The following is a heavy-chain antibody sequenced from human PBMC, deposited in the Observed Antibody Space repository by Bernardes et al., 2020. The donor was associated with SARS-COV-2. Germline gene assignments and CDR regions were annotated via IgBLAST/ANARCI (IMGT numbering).Heavy chain of an antibody. CDR3: ARAPSPYYYDSSGYYQLYYFDY. Sequence: LSLTCTVSGGSISSGGYYWSWIRQHPGKGLEWIGYIYYSGSTYYNPSLKSRVTISVDTSKNQFSLKLSSVTAADTAVYYCARAPSPYYYDSSGYYQLYYFDYWGQGTLVTVSS. J-gene: IGHJ4*02. CDR2: IYYSGST. CDR1: GGSISSGGYY. V-gene: IGHV4-31*03. D-gene: IGHD3-22*01.